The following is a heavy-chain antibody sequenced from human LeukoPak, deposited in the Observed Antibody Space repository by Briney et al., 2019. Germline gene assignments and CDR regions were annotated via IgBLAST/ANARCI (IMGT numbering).Heavy chain of an antibody. D-gene: IGHD1-26*01. Sequence: PGGSLRLSCAASGFTFSSYSMNWVRQAPGKGLEWVSSISSSSSYIYYADSVKGRFTISRDNSKNTLYLQMNSLRAEDTAVYYCAKDRWEVILPYYFDYRGQGTLVTVSS. CDR2: ISSSSSYI. J-gene: IGHJ4*02. V-gene: IGHV3-21*01. CDR3: AKDRWEVILPYYFDY. CDR1: GFTFSSYS.